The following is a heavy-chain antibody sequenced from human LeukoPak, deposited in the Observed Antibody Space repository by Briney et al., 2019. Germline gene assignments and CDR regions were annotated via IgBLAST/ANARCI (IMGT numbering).Heavy chain of an antibody. J-gene: IGHJ4*01. CDR1: GDSISSDY. D-gene: IGHD6-19*01. CDR2: IYYRGDT. Sequence: SETLSLTCTVSGDSISSDYWSWIRQSPGKGLEWFGYIYYRGDTKYNPSLKSRIALDRSKNQSSLTLTSVTAADTAVYYCARSRSGWYVSHWGQGILVTVSS. CDR3: ARSRSGWYVSH. V-gene: IGHV4-59*01.